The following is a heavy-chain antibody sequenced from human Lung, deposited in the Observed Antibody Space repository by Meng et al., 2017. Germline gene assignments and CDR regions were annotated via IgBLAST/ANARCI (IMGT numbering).Heavy chain of an antibody. CDR1: GGSFRDSY. CDR3: ARGPTTMAHDFDY. D-gene: IGHD4-11*01. J-gene: IGHJ4*02. V-gene: IGHV4-34*01. Sequence: QLLHQCWGAVLFNVWDSLSFPCVVSGGSFRDSYWSWIRQPPGKGLEWIGEINHSGSTNYNPSLENRATISVDTSQNNLSLKLSSVTAADSAVYYCARGPTTMAHDFDYWGQGTLVTVSS. CDR2: INHSGST.